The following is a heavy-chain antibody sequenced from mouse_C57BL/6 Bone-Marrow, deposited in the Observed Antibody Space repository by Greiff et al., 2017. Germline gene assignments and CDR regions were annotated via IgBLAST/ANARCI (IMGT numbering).Heavy chain of an antibody. D-gene: IGHD2-4*01. J-gene: IGHJ2*01. CDR1: GFTFSDYY. V-gene: IGHV5-16*01. CDR2: INPDGSST. CDR3: AREGDDYDGGHFDY. Sequence: EVHLVESEGGLVQPGSSMKLSCTASGFTFSDYYMAWVRQVPEKGLEWVANINPDGSSTYYLPSLKSRFIISRDNAKNILYLQLSSLKSEDTATYYCAREGDDYDGGHFDYWGQGTTLTVSS.